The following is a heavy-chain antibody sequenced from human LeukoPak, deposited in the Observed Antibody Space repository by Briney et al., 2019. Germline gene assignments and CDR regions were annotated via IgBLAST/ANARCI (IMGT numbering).Heavy chain of an antibody. CDR3: ARVGITGTFRKNWFDP. CDR2: IYYSGST. V-gene: IGHV4-39*01. Sequence: SETLSLTCTVSGGSISSSSYYWGWIRQPPGKGLEWIGSIYYSGSTYYSPSLKSRVTISVDTSKNQFSLKLSSVTAADTAVYYCARVGITGTFRKNWFDPWGQGTLVTVSS. D-gene: IGHD1-7*01. CDR1: GGSISSSSYY. J-gene: IGHJ5*02.